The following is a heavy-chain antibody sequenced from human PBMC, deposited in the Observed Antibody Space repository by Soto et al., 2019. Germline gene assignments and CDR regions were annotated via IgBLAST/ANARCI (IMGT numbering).Heavy chain of an antibody. CDR2: IYYSGNT. Sequence: SETLSLTCTVSGGSISSSSYYWGWIRQPPGKGLEWIGSIYYSGNTYYNPSLESRLTISVDTSKNQFSLKLSSVIAADTALYYCSRHGYGSGPGTWFNPWGQGTLVTVSS. V-gene: IGHV4-39*01. CDR3: SRHGYGSGPGTWFNP. D-gene: IGHD3-10*01. CDR1: GGSISSSSYY. J-gene: IGHJ5*02.